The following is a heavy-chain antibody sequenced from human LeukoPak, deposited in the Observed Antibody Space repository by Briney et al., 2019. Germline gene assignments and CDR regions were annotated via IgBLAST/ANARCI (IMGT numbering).Heavy chain of an antibody. D-gene: IGHD1-7*01. Sequence: GGSLRLSCAASGFTFSSYAMHWVRQAPGKGLEWVAVISYDGSNKYYADSVKGRFTISRDNSKNTLYLQMNSLRAEDTAIYYCAKDHEVELGDYWGPGTLVTVSS. CDR1: GFTFSSYA. V-gene: IGHV3-30-3*01. CDR2: ISYDGSNK. J-gene: IGHJ4*02. CDR3: AKDHEVELGDY.